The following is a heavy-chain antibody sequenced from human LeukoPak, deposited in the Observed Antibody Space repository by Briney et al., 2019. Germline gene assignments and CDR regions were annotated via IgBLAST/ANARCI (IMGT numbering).Heavy chain of an antibody. D-gene: IGHD3-10*01. J-gene: IGHJ4*02. CDR3: ARVPGGPFYYFDY. CDR2: ISSSSGYI. Sequence: GGSLRLSCAASGLTFSSYSMNWVRQAPGKGLEWVSSISSSSGYIYYADSVKGRFTISRDNAKNSLYLQMNSLRAEDTAVYYCARVPGGPFYYFDYWGQGTLVTVSS. V-gene: IGHV3-21*01. CDR1: GLTFSSYS.